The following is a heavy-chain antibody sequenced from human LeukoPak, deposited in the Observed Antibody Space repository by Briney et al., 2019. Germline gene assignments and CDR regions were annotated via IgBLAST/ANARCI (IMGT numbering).Heavy chain of an antibody. D-gene: IGHD3-22*01. CDR1: GFIFSSYE. CDR3: ARDLTSDSSGNDAFDI. V-gene: IGHV3-48*03. J-gene: IGHJ3*02. Sequence: PGGSLRLSCAVSGFIFSSYEMNWVRQAPGKGLEWVSYISSSGSSIHYADSVKGRFTISRDNAKNSLYLQMNSLRAEDTAVYYCARDLTSDSSGNDAFDIWGQGTMVTVSS. CDR2: ISSSGSSI.